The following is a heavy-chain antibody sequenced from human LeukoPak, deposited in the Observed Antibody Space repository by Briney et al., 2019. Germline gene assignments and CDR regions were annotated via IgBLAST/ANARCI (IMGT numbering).Heavy chain of an antibody. CDR2: ISWNSGSI. J-gene: IGHJ5*02. Sequence: GGSLTLSCAASGFTFDDYAMHWVRQAPGKGLEWVSGISWNSGSIGYADSVKGRFTISRDNAKNSLYLQMNSLRAEDTALYYCAKGRYSYGPNWFDPWGQGTLVTVSS. CDR3: AKGRYSYGPNWFDP. D-gene: IGHD5-18*01. CDR1: GFTFDDYA. V-gene: IGHV3-9*01.